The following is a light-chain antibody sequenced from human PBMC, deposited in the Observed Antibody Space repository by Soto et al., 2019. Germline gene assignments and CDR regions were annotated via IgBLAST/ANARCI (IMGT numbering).Light chain of an antibody. J-gene: IGKJ1*01. CDR3: QQYSSYWT. CDR2: RSS. V-gene: IGKV1-5*03. CDR1: QDLDNW. Sequence: ILMSQSPSSLSASVGDRVTITCRASQDLDNWLAWYQQKPGKAPQLPIYRSSTLKTGVPSRFSGFGSGTEYTLTINGLQPDDFATYYCQQYSSYWTFGQGTKVEI.